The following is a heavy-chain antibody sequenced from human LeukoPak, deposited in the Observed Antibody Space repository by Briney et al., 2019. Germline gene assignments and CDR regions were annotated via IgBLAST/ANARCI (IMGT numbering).Heavy chain of an antibody. CDR3: ARDSGGRVYNY. CDR2: IPYDGSNK. J-gene: IGHJ4*02. CDR1: GFTFSSYA. Sequence: GGSLRLSCAASGFTFSSYAMHWVRQAPGKGLEWVAVIPYDGSNKYYADPVKGRFTISRDNSKNTLYLQMNSLRAEDTAVYYCARDSGGRVYNYWGQGTLVTVSS. D-gene: IGHD6-13*01. V-gene: IGHV3-30-3*01.